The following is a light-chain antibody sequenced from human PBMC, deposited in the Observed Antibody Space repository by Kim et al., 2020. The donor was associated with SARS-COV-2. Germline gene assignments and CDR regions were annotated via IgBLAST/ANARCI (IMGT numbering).Light chain of an antibody. CDR3: AAWDDSLSGVV. V-gene: IGLV1-47*01. Sequence: PGRRVTISCSGSTTSIGNNYLYWYQQLPGMAPKLLIYNSQRPSGVPDRFSGSKSGTSASLAISGLRSEDEGDYYCAAWDDSLSGVVFGGGTQLTVL. CDR2: NS. CDR1: TTSIGNNY. J-gene: IGLJ2*01.